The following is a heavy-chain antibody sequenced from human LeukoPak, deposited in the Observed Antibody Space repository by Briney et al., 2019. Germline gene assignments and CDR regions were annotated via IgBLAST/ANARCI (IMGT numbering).Heavy chain of an antibody. CDR3: AREDYDFWSGYSSIDY. J-gene: IGHJ4*02. CDR2: IKQDGSEK. D-gene: IGHD3-3*01. V-gene: IGHV3-7*01. Sequence: GGSLRLSCAASGFTFSSYWMSWVRQAPGKGLEWVANIKQDGSEKYYVDSVKGRFTISRDNAKNPLYLQMNSLRAEDTAVYYCAREDYDFWSGYSSIDYWGQGTLVTVSS. CDR1: GFTFSSYW.